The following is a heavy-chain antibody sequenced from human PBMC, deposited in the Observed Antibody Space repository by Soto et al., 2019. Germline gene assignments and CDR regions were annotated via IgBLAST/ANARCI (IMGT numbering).Heavy chain of an antibody. V-gene: IGHV3-33*01. CDR1: GFTFSTYG. D-gene: IGHD5-18*01. J-gene: IGHJ4*02. CDR3: ARDQSYGYRDFDY. Sequence: GGSLRLSCAASGFTFSTYGMHWVRQAPGKGLEWVAVIWYDGNNKHYVDSMKGRFIISRDNSKNTLYLQMNSLRVEDTAVYYCARDQSYGYRDFDYWGQGILVTVSS. CDR2: IWYDGNNK.